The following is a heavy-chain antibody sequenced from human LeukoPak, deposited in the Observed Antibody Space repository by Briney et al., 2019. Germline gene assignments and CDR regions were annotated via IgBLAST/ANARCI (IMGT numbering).Heavy chain of an antibody. V-gene: IGHV4-61*08. CDR2: ISYSGST. J-gene: IGHJ4*02. CDR1: GGSVSSGVYH. D-gene: IGHD2-21*01. Sequence: SETLSLNCTVSGGSVSSGVYHWSWIRQPPGKGLEWIGCISYSGSTLYNPSLKSRVTMSVDTSKNQFSLKLTSVTAADTAVCYCAGGRDWAKNGYWGQGTLVTVSS. CDR3: AGGRDWAKNGY.